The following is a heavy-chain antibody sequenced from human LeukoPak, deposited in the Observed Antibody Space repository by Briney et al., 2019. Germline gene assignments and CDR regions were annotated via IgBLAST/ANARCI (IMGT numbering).Heavy chain of an antibody. Sequence: SSETLSLTCAVSGGSISDSYWWSWVRPPPEKGLEWIGEIYHSGTTNYNPSLKSRVTISVDKSKNQFSLRLSSVTAADTAVYYCARNPFEYRGQGTLVTVSS. V-gene: IGHV4-4*02. CDR2: IYHSGTT. CDR1: GGSISDSYW. J-gene: IGHJ4*02. CDR3: ARNPFEY.